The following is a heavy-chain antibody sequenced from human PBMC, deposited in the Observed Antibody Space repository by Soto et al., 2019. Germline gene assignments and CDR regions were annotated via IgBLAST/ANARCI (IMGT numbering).Heavy chain of an antibody. J-gene: IGHJ4*02. CDR2: IDAANGNT. D-gene: IGHD3-22*01. Sequence: GASVKVSCKASGYIFTRYAMHWVRQAPGQRLEWMGWIDAANGNTKYSPNLQGRVAITRDTSATTAYMELSSLRSEDTAVYYCARDRNYDGSGYYAYWGQGTLVTVSS. V-gene: IGHV1-3*01. CDR1: GYIFTRYA. CDR3: ARDRNYDGSGYYAY.